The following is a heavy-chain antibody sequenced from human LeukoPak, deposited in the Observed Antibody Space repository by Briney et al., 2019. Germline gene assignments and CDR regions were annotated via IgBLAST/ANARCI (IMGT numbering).Heavy chain of an antibody. Sequence: PGGSLRLSCAASGFTFSSYWMSWVRQAPGKGLEWVANIKQDGSEKYYVDSVKGRFAISRDNAKNSLYLQMNSLRAEDTAVYYCARLKAYYYDSSGYCDYWGQGTLVTVSS. J-gene: IGHJ4*02. CDR3: ARLKAYYYDSSGYCDY. CDR1: GFTFSSYW. V-gene: IGHV3-7*01. CDR2: IKQDGSEK. D-gene: IGHD3-22*01.